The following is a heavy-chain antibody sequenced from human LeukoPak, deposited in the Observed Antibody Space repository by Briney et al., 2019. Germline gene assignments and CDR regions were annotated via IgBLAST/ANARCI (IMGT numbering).Heavy chain of an antibody. Sequence: GGSLRLSCAASGFTFSSYAMHWVRQAPGKGLEYVSAISSNGGSTYFANSVKGRFTISRDNSKNTLYLQMGSLRAEDMAVYYCARDQNSYYYGSGSYPYFDYWGQGTLVTVSS. CDR2: ISSNGGST. V-gene: IGHV3-64*01. J-gene: IGHJ4*02. D-gene: IGHD3-10*01. CDR1: GFTFSSYA. CDR3: ARDQNSYYYGSGSYPYFDY.